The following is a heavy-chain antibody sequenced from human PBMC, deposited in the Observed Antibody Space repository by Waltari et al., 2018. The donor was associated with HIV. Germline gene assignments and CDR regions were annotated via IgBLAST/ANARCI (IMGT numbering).Heavy chain of an antibody. CDR3: VRGPNWQLGGLDV. J-gene: IGHJ6*02. CDR2: VKYDGQR. CDR1: NASFDPSY. D-gene: IGHD1-1*01. V-gene: IGHV4-34*01. Sequence: QVQLEQWGAGLVKPSETLSVTCAVNNASFDPSYYWTLVGQAPGKGLGWIGGVKYDGQRFYTPSLQGRICSSLDAAKMQFSLSLTCATAAGTDGYFCVRGPNWQLGGLDVWGRGTT.